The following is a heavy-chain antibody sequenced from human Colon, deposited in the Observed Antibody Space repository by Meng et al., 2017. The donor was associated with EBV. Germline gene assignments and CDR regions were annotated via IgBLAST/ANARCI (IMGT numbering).Heavy chain of an antibody. Sequence: QLRLEVSGPGLVTTSQTLSLTCTASGGSINSGDYYWSWIRQPPGKGLEWIGYIYYTGSTYYNPSLKSRVTISMDTSKNQFSLRLSSVTAADTAVYYCARNYYFDYWGQGTLVTVSS. CDR1: GGSINSGDYY. CDR2: IYYTGST. V-gene: IGHV4-30-4*01. CDR3: ARNYYFDY. J-gene: IGHJ4*02.